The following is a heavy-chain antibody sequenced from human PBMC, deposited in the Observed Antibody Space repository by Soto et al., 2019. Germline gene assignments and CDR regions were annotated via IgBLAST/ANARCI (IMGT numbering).Heavy chain of an antibody. V-gene: IGHV4-59*08. D-gene: IGHD3-3*01. Sequence: PSETLSLTCTVSGGSISSYYWSWIRQPPGKGLEWIGYIYYSGSTNYNPSLKSRVTISVDTSKNQFSLKLSSVTAADTAVYYCARHQGFYYFDYWGQGTLVTVSS. CDR3: ARHQGFYYFDY. CDR1: GGSISSYY. CDR2: IYYSGST. J-gene: IGHJ4*02.